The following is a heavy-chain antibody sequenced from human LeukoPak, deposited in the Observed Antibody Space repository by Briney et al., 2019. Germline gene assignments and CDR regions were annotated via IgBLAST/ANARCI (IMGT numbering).Heavy chain of an antibody. CDR3: ARVYYDILTGYNNWFDP. CDR1: GYTFTGYY. J-gene: IGHJ5*02. D-gene: IGHD3-9*01. Sequence: EASVKVSCKASGYTFTGYYMHWVRQAPGQGLEWMGWINPNSGGTNYAQKFQGRVTMTRDTSISTAYMELSRLRSDDTAVYYCARVYYDILTGYNNWFDPWGQGTLVTVSS. V-gene: IGHV1-2*02. CDR2: INPNSGGT.